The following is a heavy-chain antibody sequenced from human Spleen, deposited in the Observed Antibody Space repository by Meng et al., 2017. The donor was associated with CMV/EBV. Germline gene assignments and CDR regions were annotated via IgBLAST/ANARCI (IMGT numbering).Heavy chain of an antibody. D-gene: IGHD5-24*01. J-gene: IGHJ4*02. CDR2: ISWNSGNI. V-gene: IGHV3-9*03. CDR1: GFTFDDYA. Sequence: GGSLRLSCAASGFTFDDYAMHWVRQPPGKGLEWVSGISWNSGNIGYADSVKGRFTISRDNAKDSLYLQMNSLRAEDMAFYYCAKEDGYTGEYYFDYWGRGTLVTVSS. CDR3: AKEDGYTGEYYFDY.